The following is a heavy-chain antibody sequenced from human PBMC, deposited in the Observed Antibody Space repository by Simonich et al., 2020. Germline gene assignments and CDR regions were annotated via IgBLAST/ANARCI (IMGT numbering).Heavy chain of an antibody. CDR2: INPHSGGT. CDR3: ARARLYSSSHAFDI. Sequence: QVQLVQSGAEVKKPGAPVKVSCKASGYTFTGYYMHWVRQAPGQGLEWRGWINPHSGGTNYAQKFQGRVTMTRDTSISTAYMERSRLRSDDTAVYYCARARLYSSSHAFDIWGQGTMVTVSS. D-gene: IGHD6-6*01. V-gene: IGHV1-2*02. CDR1: GYTFTGYY. J-gene: IGHJ3*02.